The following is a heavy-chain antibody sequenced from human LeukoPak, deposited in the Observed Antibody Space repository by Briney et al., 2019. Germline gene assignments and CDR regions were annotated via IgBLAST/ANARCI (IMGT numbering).Heavy chain of an antibody. Sequence: GGSLRLSCAASRFTFSDYYMNWIRQAPGKGREWVYTISYADSVRGRFTISRDNTKNSLYLQMDSLTAEDTAVYYCARDDGSGSYFDYWGPGILVAVSS. CDR2: TI. CDR1: RFTFSDYY. D-gene: IGHD5-12*01. J-gene: IGHJ4*01. V-gene: IGHV3-11*01. CDR3: ARDDGSGSYFDY.